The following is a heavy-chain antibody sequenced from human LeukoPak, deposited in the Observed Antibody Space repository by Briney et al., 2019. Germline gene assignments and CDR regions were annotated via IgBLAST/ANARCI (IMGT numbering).Heavy chain of an antibody. V-gene: IGHV3-7*01. D-gene: IGHD5-24*01. Sequence: SGGPLRLSCAASGFSFSTHWMSWFRQAPGKGLEWWALIKQDGSVIHYVDSVKGRFTISRDNAKNSLSLQMNSLRADDTAVYYCAGDEGWTFDIWGQGTKVTVSS. CDR1: GFSFSTHW. J-gene: IGHJ3*02. CDR2: IKQDGSVI. CDR3: AGDEGWTFDI.